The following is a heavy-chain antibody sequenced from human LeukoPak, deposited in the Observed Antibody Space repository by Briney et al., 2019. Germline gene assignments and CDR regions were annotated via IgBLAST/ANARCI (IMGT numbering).Heavy chain of an antibody. V-gene: IGHV3-64*01. D-gene: IGHD3-10*01. CDR3: ARDSGIRGGYFDY. Sequence: GGTLRLSCATSGFTFSNYALHWVRQAPGKGLEYVSSISSNGGNTYYANSVKGRFTISRDISKNTLYLQMGSLRAEDMAVYYCARDSGIRGGYFDYWGQGTLVTVSS. J-gene: IGHJ4*02. CDR1: GFTFSNYA. CDR2: ISSNGGNT.